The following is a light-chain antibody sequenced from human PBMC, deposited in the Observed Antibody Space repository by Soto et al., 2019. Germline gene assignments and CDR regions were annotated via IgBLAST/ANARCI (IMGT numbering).Light chain of an antibody. CDR2: DAS. Sequence: EIVMRQSPATLSVSPGERATLSCRASQSVSSNLAWYQQRPGQAPRLLIYDASTRATGIPARFSGSRSGTDFTLTISSLQSEDFALYYCQQYNNWPFTFGPGTKVDIK. J-gene: IGKJ3*01. CDR1: QSVSSN. CDR3: QQYNNWPFT. V-gene: IGKV3-15*01.